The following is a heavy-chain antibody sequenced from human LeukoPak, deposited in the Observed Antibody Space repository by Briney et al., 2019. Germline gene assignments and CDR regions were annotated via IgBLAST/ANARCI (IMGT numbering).Heavy chain of an antibody. CDR3: AKDRSCINDVCHGDIDY. D-gene: IGHD2-8*01. J-gene: IGHJ4*02. Sequence: GGSLRLSCAASGFTFSAYAMNWVRQAPGRGLEWVSSISSTSGSIYYADSLRGRFTISRDNSKNTVYLQMNSLRAEDTAVYYCAKDRSCINDVCHGDIDYRGQGTLVTVSS. CDR2: ISSTSGSI. V-gene: IGHV3-21*04. CDR1: GFTFSAYA.